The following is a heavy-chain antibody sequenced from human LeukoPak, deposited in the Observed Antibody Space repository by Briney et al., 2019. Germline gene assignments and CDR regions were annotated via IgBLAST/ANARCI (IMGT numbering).Heavy chain of an antibody. J-gene: IGHJ4*02. CDR3: VSAYGGLLDY. D-gene: IGHD3-16*01. CDR1: GFTFSSFE. Sequence: GGSLRLSCAASGFTFSSFEMNWVRQAPGKGLEWVSYVSGNGDTKYYAESVRGRFTISRDNAKNSLYLQMNSLRAEDTTVYYCVSAYGGLLDYWGQGTLVTVSS. CDR2: VSGNGDTK. V-gene: IGHV3-48*03.